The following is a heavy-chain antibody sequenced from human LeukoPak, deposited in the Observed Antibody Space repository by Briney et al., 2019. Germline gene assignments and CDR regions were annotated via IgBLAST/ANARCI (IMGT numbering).Heavy chain of an antibody. CDR1: GGSFSGYY. J-gene: IGHJ5*02. V-gene: IGHV4-34*01. D-gene: IGHD2-15*01. CDR3: ARGLRDCSGGSCYSGRWFDP. CDR2: INHSGST. Sequence: KASETRSLTCAAYGGSFSGYYWSWIRQPPGKGLEWIGEINHSGSTNYNPSLKSRVTISVDTSKNQFSLKLSSVTAADTAVYYCARGLRDCSGGSCYSGRWFDPWGQGTLVTVSS.